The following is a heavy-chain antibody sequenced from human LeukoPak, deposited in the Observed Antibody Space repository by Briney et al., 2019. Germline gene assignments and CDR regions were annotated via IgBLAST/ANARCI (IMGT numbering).Heavy chain of an antibody. CDR3: ARAYGVTPYYFDY. V-gene: IGHV3-23*01. D-gene: IGHD4-17*01. CDR2: ISGSGGST. J-gene: IGHJ4*02. CDR1: GFTFSSYA. Sequence: PGGSLRLSCAASGFTFSSYAMSWVRQAPGKGLEWVSAISGSGGSTYYADSVKGRFTISRDNSKNTLYLQMNSLRAEDTAVYYCARAYGVTPYYFDYWGQGTLVTVSS.